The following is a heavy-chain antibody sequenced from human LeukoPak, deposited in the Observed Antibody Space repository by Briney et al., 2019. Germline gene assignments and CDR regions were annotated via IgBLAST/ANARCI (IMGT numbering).Heavy chain of an antibody. D-gene: IGHD6-13*01. CDR2: INPNSGGT. CDR1: GYTFTGYY. V-gene: IGHV1-2*02. Sequence: GASVKVSCKASGYTFTGYYMHWVRHAPGQGLEWMGWINPNSGGTNYAQKFQGRVTMTRDTSISTAYMELSRLRSDDTAVYYCARRAAAGTPDAFDIWGQGTMVTVSS. CDR3: ARRAAAGTPDAFDI. J-gene: IGHJ3*02.